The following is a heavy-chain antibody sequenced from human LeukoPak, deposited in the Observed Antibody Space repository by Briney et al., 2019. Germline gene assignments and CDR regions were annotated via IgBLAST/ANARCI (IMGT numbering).Heavy chain of an antibody. J-gene: IGHJ4*02. CDR3: AKDMQYCSGCHCYSSDY. CDR2: IGGTSGSK. D-gene: IGHD2-15*01. V-gene: IGHV3-23*01. CDR1: GFIFSNYA. Sequence: GGSLRLSCAASGFIFSNYAMTWVRQTPGKGLEWVSSIGGTSGSKYYADSVKGRFTISRDNSENTLSLQMTGLRAQDTAVYYCAKDMQYCSGCHCYSSDYLGQGTLVTVSS.